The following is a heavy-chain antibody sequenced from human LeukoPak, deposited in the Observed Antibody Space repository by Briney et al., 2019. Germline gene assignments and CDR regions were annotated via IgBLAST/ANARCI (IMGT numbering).Heavy chain of an antibody. CDR3: ARSASVQFLGNYGMDV. CDR2: INPNDGST. V-gene: IGHV1-46*01. D-gene: IGHD3-3*01. Sequence: ASVKVSCKASGYTFSAHYMHWVRQAPGHGPVWMGIINPNDGSTKYSQKLQDRVTMTRDTSTSTFYMEVSSLRSEDTAVYYCARSASVQFLGNYGMDVWGQGTRSSSL. CDR1: GYTFSAHY. J-gene: IGHJ6*02.